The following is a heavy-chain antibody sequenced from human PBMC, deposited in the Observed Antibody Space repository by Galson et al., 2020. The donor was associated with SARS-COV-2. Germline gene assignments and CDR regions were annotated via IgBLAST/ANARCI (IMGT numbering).Heavy chain of an antibody. CDR3: AKAVGTAAFYYWYFDL. J-gene: IGHJ2*01. CDR2: MSSSGTQI. D-gene: IGHD6-13*01. CDR1: ELAFNKYT. V-gene: IGHV3-21*01. Sequence: GGSLRLSCAASELAFNKYTMNWVRQAPGKGPEWLSSMSSSGTQIFYAASVRGRFTISRDDARNSLYLQMNSLSAEDTAVDYCAKAVGTAAFYYWYFDLWCRGTLVTVSS.